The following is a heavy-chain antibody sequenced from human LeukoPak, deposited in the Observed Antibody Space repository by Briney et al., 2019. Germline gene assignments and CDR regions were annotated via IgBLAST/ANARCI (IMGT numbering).Heavy chain of an antibody. J-gene: IGHJ3*02. Sequence: GGSLRLSCAASGLRLSTYAMNWVRQAPGKGLEWVSGISGSGTNTYYAGSVRGQFTISRDNSKKTVYLHMKSLRVEDTAVYYCAKARYDTILGVAIPAFDIWGQGTMVTVS. CDR1: GLRLSTYA. CDR2: ISGSGTNT. V-gene: IGHV3-23*01. D-gene: IGHD3-3*01. CDR3: AKARYDTILGVAIPAFDI.